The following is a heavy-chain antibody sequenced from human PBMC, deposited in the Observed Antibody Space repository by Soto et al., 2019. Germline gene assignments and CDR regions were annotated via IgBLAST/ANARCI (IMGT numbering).Heavy chain of an antibody. D-gene: IGHD3-3*01. CDR3: AIMVMLNDFWSANYCFAY. Sequence: QLPLRESGPGLVRPSEALSLTCTVSGGDVTRSRYYWAWVRQTPGKALEWIATIYSGGSTYYSASPHIRVTVSIDASKNQFSLKMTSVSAADTAVFFCAIMVMLNDFWSANYCFAYWGQGTLITVSS. V-gene: IGHV4-39*01. CDR2: IYSGGST. CDR1: GGDVTRSRYY. J-gene: IGHJ4*02.